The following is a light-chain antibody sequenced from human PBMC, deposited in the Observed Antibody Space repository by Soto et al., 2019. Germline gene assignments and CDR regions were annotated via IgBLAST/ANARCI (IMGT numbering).Light chain of an antibody. Sequence: AIQLTQSPSSLSSSVGDRFTITCRASQGISSALAWYQQKPGKAPKLLIYDASRLESGVPSRFSGSGSGTDFTLTISSLQPEDFATYYCQQFNSYHTFGPGTKVDIK. CDR1: QGISSA. J-gene: IGKJ3*01. V-gene: IGKV1-13*02. CDR2: DAS. CDR3: QQFNSYHT.